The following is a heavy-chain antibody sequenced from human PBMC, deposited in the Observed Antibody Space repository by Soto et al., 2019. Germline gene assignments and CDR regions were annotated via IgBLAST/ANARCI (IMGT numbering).Heavy chain of an antibody. Sequence: SETLSLTCTVSGYSISSGYYWGWIRQPPGKGLEWIGSMYHSGGTYDNPSLKTRVTVSGDTSKNQFSLKLRSVTAADTALYHSARAKTVAGTTGWFNPWRQRPLVTASS. J-gene: IGHJ5*02. V-gene: IGHV4-38-2*02. D-gene: IGHD1-7*01. CDR3: ARAKTVAGTTGWFNP. CDR1: GYSISSGYY. CDR2: MYHSGGT.